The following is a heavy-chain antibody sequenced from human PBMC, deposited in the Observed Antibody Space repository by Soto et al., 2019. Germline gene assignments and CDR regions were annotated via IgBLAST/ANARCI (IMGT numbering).Heavy chain of an antibody. CDR3: ARQIHLAAIPGRPKWDYGMDV. Sequence: ASLKISGKGCGYSFTSYWIGWVRQMPGKGLEWMGIIYPGDSDTRYSPSFQGQVTISAYKSISTAYLQWSSLKASDTAMYYCARQIHLAAIPGRPKWDYGMDVWGQGTTVTGSS. CDR1: GYSFTSYW. J-gene: IGHJ6*02. V-gene: IGHV5-51*01. D-gene: IGHD2-21*02. CDR2: IYPGDSDT.